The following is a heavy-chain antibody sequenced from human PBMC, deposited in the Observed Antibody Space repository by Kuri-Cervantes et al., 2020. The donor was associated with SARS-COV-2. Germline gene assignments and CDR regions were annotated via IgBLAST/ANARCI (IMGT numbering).Heavy chain of an antibody. Sequence: GESLKIYCAASGFTFSSFEVNWVRQAPGKGLEWVSYISRRGSTIFYADSVKGRFTISRDNATNSLYLQMNSLGPEDTAVYYCAREREKAMRDYYYGMDDWGQGTMVTVSS. CDR2: ISRRGSTI. D-gene: IGHD5-18*01. J-gene: IGHJ6*02. V-gene: IGHV3-48*03. CDR1: GFTFSSFE. CDR3: AREREKAMRDYYYGMDD.